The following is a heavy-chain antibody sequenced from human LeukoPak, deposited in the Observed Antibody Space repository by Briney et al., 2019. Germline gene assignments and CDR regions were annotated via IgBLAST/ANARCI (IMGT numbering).Heavy chain of an antibody. J-gene: IGHJ4*02. CDR2: ISGSGGST. CDR1: GFTVSSRY. Sequence: GGSLRLSCAVSGFTVSSRYMNWVRQAPGKGLEWVSAISGSGGSTYYADSVKGRFTISRDNSKNTLYLQMNSLRAEDTAVYYCAKTASGSLKLYYFDYWGQGTLVTVSS. V-gene: IGHV3-23*01. D-gene: IGHD1-26*01. CDR3: AKTASGSLKLYYFDY.